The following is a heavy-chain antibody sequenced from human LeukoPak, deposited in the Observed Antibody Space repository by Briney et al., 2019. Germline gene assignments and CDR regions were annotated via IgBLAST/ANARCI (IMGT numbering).Heavy chain of an antibody. Sequence: SETLSLTCTVSGGAISYYYWNWIRQPPGKGLEWIGYIYYTGNTNYNPSLKSRVTISVDTSKNQFSLKLSSVTAADTAVYYCARDSTHAGYMDVWGKGTTVTVSS. CDR2: IYYTGNT. CDR3: ARDSTHAGYMDV. D-gene: IGHD5/OR15-5a*01. CDR1: GGAISYYY. V-gene: IGHV4-59*12. J-gene: IGHJ6*03.